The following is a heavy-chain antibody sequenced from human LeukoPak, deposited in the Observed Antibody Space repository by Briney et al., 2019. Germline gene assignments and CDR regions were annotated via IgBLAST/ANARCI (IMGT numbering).Heavy chain of an antibody. Sequence: SETLSLTCTVSGGSISSYYWSWIRQPPGKGLEWIGYIYHSGSTNYNPSPKSRVTISVDTSKNQFSLKLSSVTAADTAVYYCARDVAAVPAASFNWYFDLWGRGTLVTVSS. V-gene: IGHV4-59*01. CDR3: ARDVAAVPAASFNWYFDL. J-gene: IGHJ2*01. CDR2: IYHSGST. D-gene: IGHD2-2*01. CDR1: GGSISSYY.